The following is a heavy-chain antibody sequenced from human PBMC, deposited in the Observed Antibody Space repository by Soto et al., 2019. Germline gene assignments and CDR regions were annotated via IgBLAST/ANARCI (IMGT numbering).Heavy chain of an antibody. V-gene: IGHV1-69*13. J-gene: IGHJ4*02. CDR3: ARDMIGGSGIYYWSDY. CDR2: IIPIFGTA. Sequence: VASVKVSCKASGGTFSSYAISWVRQAPGQGLEWMGGIIPIFGTANYAQKFQGRVTITADESTSTAYMELSSLRSEDTAVYYCARDMIGGSGIYYWSDYWGQGTMVTV. D-gene: IGHD3-10*01. CDR1: GGTFSSYA.